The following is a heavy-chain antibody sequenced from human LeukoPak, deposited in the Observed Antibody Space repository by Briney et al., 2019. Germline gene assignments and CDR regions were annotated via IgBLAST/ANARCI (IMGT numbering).Heavy chain of an antibody. CDR3: ARDGDYDILTGSLDY. V-gene: IGHV1-69*01. CDR1: GGTFSSYA. J-gene: IGHJ4*02. CDR2: IIPIFGTA. Sequence: GASVKVSCKASGGTFSSYAISWVRQAPGQGLEWMGGIIPIFGTANYAQKFQGRVTITADESTSTAYMELSSLRSEDTAVYYCARDGDYDILTGSLDYWGQGTLVTVSS. D-gene: IGHD3-9*01.